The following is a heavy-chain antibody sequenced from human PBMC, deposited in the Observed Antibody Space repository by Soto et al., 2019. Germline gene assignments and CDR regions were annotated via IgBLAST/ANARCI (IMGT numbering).Heavy chain of an antibody. CDR2: ISGSGGST. CDR1: GFTFSSYA. CDR3: AKGSYDFWSGYYTPDYYYGMYV. Sequence: EVQLLESGGGLVQPGGSLRLSCAASGFTFSSYAMSWVRQAPGKGLEWVSAISGSGGSTYYADSVKGRFTISRDNSKNVLNLQMNGLRAEATAVYYCAKGSYDFWSGYYTPDYYYGMYVWGQGTTVTVSS. D-gene: IGHD3-3*01. V-gene: IGHV3-23*01. J-gene: IGHJ6*02.